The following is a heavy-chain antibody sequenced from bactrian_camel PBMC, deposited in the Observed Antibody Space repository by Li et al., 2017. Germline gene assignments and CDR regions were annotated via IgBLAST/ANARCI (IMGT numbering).Heavy chain of an antibody. D-gene: IGHD6*01. V-gene: IGHV3S1*01. CDR1: GFTLDNNW. Sequence: HVQLVESGGGLVQPGGSLRLSCAASGFTLDNNWMHWVRQAPGKGLEWVSSIYTGDGQINFADSVKGRFTISRDNTKNMLYLQMDSLKSEDTALYYCAKIYDTLVAGTEADFGYWGQGTQVTVS. CDR2: IYTGDGQI. CDR3: AKIYDTLVAGTEADFGY. J-gene: IGHJ6*01.